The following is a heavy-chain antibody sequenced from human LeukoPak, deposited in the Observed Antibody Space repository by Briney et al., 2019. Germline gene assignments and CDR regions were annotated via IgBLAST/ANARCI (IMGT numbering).Heavy chain of an antibody. CDR3: ARSGTNTYYYYYMDV. D-gene: IGHD6-13*01. CDR2: IKQDGSEK. J-gene: IGHJ6*03. V-gene: IGHV3-7*01. CDR1: GFTFSSYG. Sequence: GGSLRLSCAASGFTFSSYGMSWVRQAPGKGLEWVANIKQDGSEKYYVDFVKGRFTISRDNAKNSLYLQMNSLRAEDTAVYYCARSGTNTYYYYYMDVWGKGTTVTVSS.